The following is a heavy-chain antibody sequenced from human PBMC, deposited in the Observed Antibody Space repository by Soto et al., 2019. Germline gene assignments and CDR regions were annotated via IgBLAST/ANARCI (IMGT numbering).Heavy chain of an antibody. J-gene: IGHJ6*02. Sequence: PGGSLRLSCAASGFTFSTYWMSWVRQAPGKGLEWVANIKEDGSEKYYVDSVEGRFTISRDNAKNSLYLQMTSLRAEDTALYYCASGWGYFGGSRFHCLYAMDVWGQGTTVTVSS. V-gene: IGHV3-7*01. CDR3: ASGWGYFGGSRFHCLYAMDV. CDR1: GFTFSTYW. CDR2: IKEDGSEK. D-gene: IGHD2-21*01.